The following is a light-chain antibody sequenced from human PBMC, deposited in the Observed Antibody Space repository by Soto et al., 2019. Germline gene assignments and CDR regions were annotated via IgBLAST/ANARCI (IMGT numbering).Light chain of an antibody. CDR1: QSVRTY. Sequence: EIVLTQSPATLSLSPGERATLSCRASQSVRTYLAWYQQKPGQTPRLLIYDTSSRATGIPARFSGSGSGTDFTLTISSLEAEDFAVYYCQQRSSWPSTFGPGTKVDMK. V-gene: IGKV3-11*01. J-gene: IGKJ3*01. CDR3: QQRSSWPST. CDR2: DTS.